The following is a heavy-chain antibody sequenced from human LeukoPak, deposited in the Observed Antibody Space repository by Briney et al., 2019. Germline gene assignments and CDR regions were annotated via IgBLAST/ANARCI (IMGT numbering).Heavy chain of an antibody. CDR2: ISGSGGST. V-gene: IGHV3-23*01. Sequence: PGGSLRLSCAASGFAFSSYAMSCVRQAPREGLEWGSAISGSGGSTYYADSVKGRFTISRDNSKNTLYLQMNSLRAEATAVYYRAREIENYYDSTPYYFDYWGQGTLVTVSS. D-gene: IGHD3-22*01. CDR1: GFAFSSYA. J-gene: IGHJ4*02. CDR3: AREIENYYDSTPYYFDY.